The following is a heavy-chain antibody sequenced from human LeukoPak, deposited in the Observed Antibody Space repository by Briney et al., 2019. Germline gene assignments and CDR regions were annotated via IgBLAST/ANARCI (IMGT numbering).Heavy chain of an antibody. Sequence: SETLSLTCGVHGEFFSGYYWSWIRQPPGKGLEWIGDTNHSGTTKYNPSLKSRVTISIDTSKNQFSLRVNSVTAADTAVYYCVRLPLGAFGEVLNFDYWGQGSLVTVSS. V-gene: IGHV4-34*01. D-gene: IGHD3-10*01. CDR1: GEFFSGYY. CDR3: VRLPLGAFGEVLNFDY. J-gene: IGHJ4*02. CDR2: TNHSGTT.